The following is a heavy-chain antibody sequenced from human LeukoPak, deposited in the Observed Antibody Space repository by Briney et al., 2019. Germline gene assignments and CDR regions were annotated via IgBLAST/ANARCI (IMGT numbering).Heavy chain of an antibody. V-gene: IGHV3-23*01. CDR3: AKRPDRSYYDRTGYYYFDY. CDR2: IGGLGGST. CDR1: GFTFSSYA. D-gene: IGHD3-22*01. J-gene: IGHJ4*02. Sequence: SGGSLRHSCAASGFTFSSYAMSWVRQAPGKGLEWVSSIGGLGGSTFYAVSVKGRFTISRDNSKNTLYLQMNSLRAEDTAVYYCAKRPDRSYYDRTGYYYFDYWGQGTLVTVSS.